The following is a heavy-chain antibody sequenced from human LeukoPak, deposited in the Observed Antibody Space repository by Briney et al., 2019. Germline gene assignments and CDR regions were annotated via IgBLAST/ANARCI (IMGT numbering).Heavy chain of an antibody. CDR2: IYYSGST. CDR1: GGSISSSSYY. CDR3: ARERITMIGGAFDI. J-gene: IGHJ3*02. D-gene: IGHD3-22*01. Sequence: SETLSLTCTVSGGSISSSSYYWGWIRQPPGKGLEWIGYIYYSGSTNYNPSLKSRVTISVDTSKNQFSLKLSSVTAADTAVYYCARERITMIGGAFDIWSQGTMVTVSS. V-gene: IGHV4-61*01.